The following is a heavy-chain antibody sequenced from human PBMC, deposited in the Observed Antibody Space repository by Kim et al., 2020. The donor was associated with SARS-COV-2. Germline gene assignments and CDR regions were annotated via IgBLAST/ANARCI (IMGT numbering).Heavy chain of an antibody. Sequence: KSTVTISVATSKNQFSLKLSSVTAADTAVYYCAREADYDILTGYYAFDIWGQGTMVTVSS. V-gene: IGHV4-30-2*05. D-gene: IGHD3-9*01. CDR3: AREADYDILTGYYAFDI. J-gene: IGHJ3*02.